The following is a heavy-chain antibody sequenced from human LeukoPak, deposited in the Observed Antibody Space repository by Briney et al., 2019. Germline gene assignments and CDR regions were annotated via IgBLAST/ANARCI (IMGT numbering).Heavy chain of an antibody. CDR1: GFTFNYHC. Sequence: GGSLRLSCAASGFTFNYHCMSWVRQAPGKGLEWVANIKQDGIKKWYVDSVKGRFTVSRDNAKNSLYLQMNSLRAEDTAVYYCARARGTYGYFFDYWGQGTLVTVSS. CDR2: IKQDGIKK. D-gene: IGHD2-8*01. V-gene: IGHV3-7*01. J-gene: IGHJ4*02. CDR3: ARARGTYGYFFDY.